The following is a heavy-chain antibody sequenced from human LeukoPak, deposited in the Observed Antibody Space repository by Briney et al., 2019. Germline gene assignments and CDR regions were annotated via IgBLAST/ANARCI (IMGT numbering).Heavy chain of an antibody. CDR1: GYSFTSYG. J-gene: IGHJ5*02. D-gene: IGHD5-18*01. V-gene: IGHV1-18*01. CDR2: ISAYNGDT. CDR3: ARGNPPVDTAMNYNWFDP. Sequence: GVSVKVSCKASGYSFTSYGISWVRQAPGQGLEWMGWISAYNGDTNYAQKLQGRVTMTTDTSTSTAYMELRSLRSDDTAVYYCARGNPPVDTAMNYNWFDPWGQGTLVTVSS.